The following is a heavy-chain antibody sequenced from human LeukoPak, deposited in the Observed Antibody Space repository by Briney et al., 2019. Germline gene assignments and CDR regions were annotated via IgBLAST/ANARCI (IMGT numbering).Heavy chain of an antibody. J-gene: IGHJ4*02. CDR2: IYSGGST. D-gene: IGHD6-13*01. CDR1: GFTVSRNY. V-gene: IGHV3-66*01. Sequence: GGSLRLSCAASGFTVSRNYMTWVRQAPGKGLEWVSVIYSGGSTYYADSVKGRFTISRDTSKNTVYLQMNSLRDEDTAIYYCAGDRPAGSVDYWGQGTLVTVSS. CDR3: AGDRPAGSVDY.